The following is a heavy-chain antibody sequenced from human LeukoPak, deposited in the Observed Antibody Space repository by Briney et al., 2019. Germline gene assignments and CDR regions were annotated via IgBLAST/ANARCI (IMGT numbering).Heavy chain of an antibody. Sequence: GGSLRLSCAASGFTFSSSWMHWVRQAPGEGLEWVSYISSSGSTIYYADSVKGRFTISRDNAKNSLYLQMNSLRAEDTAVYYCAELGITMIGGVWGKGTTVTISS. CDR3: AELGITMIGGV. D-gene: IGHD3-10*02. V-gene: IGHV3-48*04. CDR2: ISSSGSTI. J-gene: IGHJ6*04. CDR1: GFTFSSSW.